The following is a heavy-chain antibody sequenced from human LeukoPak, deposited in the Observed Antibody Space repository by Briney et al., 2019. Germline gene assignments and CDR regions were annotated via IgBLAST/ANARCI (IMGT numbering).Heavy chain of an antibody. CDR3: ARGTEEEAYSSGDDVFDY. J-gene: IGHJ4*02. V-gene: IGHV3-21*01. CDR1: GFTFSSYN. D-gene: IGHD6-19*01. CDR2: ISSSSSYI. Sequence: GGSLRLSCAAAGFTFSSYNMNWVRQAPGKGLEWVSSISSSSSYIYYADSVKGRFTISRDNAKNSLYLQMNSLRAEDTAIYYCARGTEEEAYSSGDDVFDYWGQGTLVTVSS.